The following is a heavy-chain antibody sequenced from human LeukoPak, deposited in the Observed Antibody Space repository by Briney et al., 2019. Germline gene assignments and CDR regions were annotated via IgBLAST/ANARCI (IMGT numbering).Heavy chain of an antibody. V-gene: IGHV3-33*01. CDR1: GFTFSSYG. Sequence: GGSLRLSCAASGFTFSSYGMHWVRQAPGKGLEWVAVIWYDGSNKYYADSVKGRFTISRDNSKNTLYLQMNSLRAEDTAVYHCARDGVVPAGPGFDYWGQGTMVTVSS. J-gene: IGHJ4*02. CDR2: IWYDGSNK. D-gene: IGHD2-2*01. CDR3: ARDGVVPAGPGFDY.